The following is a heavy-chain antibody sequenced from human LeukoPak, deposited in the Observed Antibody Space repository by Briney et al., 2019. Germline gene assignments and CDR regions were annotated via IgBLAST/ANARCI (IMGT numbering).Heavy chain of an antibody. Sequence: SGGSLRLSCEPSGFPFSSYWMLWVRQAPGKGLVWVSGISGDGTIKTYADFVRGRFTISRDNTKNILYLQMNSLKVEDTATYFCSRSQFDYWGQGVLVTVSS. CDR2: ISGDGTIK. J-gene: IGHJ4*02. V-gene: IGHV3-74*03. CDR1: GFPFSSYW. CDR3: SRSQFDY.